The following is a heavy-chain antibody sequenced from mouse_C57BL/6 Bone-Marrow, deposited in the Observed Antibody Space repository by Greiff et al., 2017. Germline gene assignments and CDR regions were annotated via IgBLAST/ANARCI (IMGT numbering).Heavy chain of an antibody. CDR3: ARQDYYDGFDY. D-gene: IGHD2-4*01. CDR1: GFTFSDYY. Sequence: EVKLVESGGGLVQPGGSLKLSCAASGFTFSDYYMYWVRQTPEKRLEWVAYISNGGGSTYYPDTVKGRFTTSRDNAKNTLYLQMSRLKSEDTAMYYCARQDYYDGFDYWGQGTTLTVSS. CDR2: ISNGGGST. J-gene: IGHJ2*01. V-gene: IGHV5-12*01.